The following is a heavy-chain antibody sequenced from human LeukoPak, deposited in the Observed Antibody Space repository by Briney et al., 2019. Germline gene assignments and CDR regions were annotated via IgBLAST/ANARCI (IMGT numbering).Heavy chain of an antibody. CDR1: GYTFTGYY. D-gene: IGHD5-18*01. Sequence: ASVKVSCKASGYTFTGYYLQWVRQAPGQGLEWMGWINPNSGGANYAQKFQGRVTLTRDTSISTAYMELSRLRSEDTAVYYCARDNGGTAMAYYYYYYMDVWGKGTTVTISS. CDR2: INPNSGGA. J-gene: IGHJ6*03. CDR3: ARDNGGTAMAYYYYYYMDV. V-gene: IGHV1-2*02.